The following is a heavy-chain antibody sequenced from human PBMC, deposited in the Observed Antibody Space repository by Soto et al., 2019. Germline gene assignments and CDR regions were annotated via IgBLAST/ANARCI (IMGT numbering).Heavy chain of an antibody. J-gene: IGHJ6*02. V-gene: IGHV1-69*01. CDR2: IIPIFGTA. CDR3: ARAVKDIVVVVAANPSAYDYYGMDV. Sequence: QVQLVQSGAEVKKPGSSVKVSCKASGGTFSSYAISWVRQAPGQGLEWMGGIIPIFGTANYAQKFQGRVTLTADESTRTAYMELSRLGTEDTAVYYCARAVKDIVVVVAANPSAYDYYGMDVWGQGPTVTVSS. CDR1: GGTFSSYA. D-gene: IGHD2-15*01.